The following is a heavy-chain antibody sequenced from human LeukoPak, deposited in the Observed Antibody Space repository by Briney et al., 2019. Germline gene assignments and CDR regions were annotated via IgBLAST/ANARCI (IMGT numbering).Heavy chain of an antibody. Sequence: PGGSLRLSCAASGFTFSSYEMNWVRQAPGKGLEWVAGISYDEMYQYYADSVKGRFTISRDNSKNTLFLQMNSLRAEDTAIYYCAKDRDYYGSGSDYWGQGTLVTVSS. V-gene: IGHV3-30*18. CDR3: AKDRDYYGSGSDY. J-gene: IGHJ4*02. CDR2: ISYDEMYQ. D-gene: IGHD3-10*01. CDR1: GFTFSSYE.